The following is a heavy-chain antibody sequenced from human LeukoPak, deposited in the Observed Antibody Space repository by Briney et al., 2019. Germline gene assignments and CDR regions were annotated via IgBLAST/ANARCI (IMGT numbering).Heavy chain of an antibody. J-gene: IGHJ3*02. CDR2: MNPNSGNR. CDR1: GDTFTSYD. D-gene: IGHD2-21*02. Sequence: ASVKVSCKASGDTFTSYDVKWVRRAAGQGLEWMGWMNPNSGNRGYAQKLQGRVTMITDASTNTAYMEMNSLYSEDTAVYYCARAIPFRYMLGGDYYEKSSHGFDIWGQGTMVTVSS. V-gene: IGHV1-8*01. CDR3: ARAIPFRYMLGGDYYEKSSHGFDI.